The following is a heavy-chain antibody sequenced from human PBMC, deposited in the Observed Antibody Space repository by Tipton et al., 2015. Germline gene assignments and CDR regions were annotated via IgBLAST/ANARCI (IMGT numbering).Heavy chain of an antibody. CDR2: ISHSGKT. V-gene: IGHV4-38-2*01. CDR3: ACHDYDLLTRDYQTVDY. CDR1: AYSISSDYY. Sequence: PGLVKPSETLSLTCAVSAYSISSDYYWVWIRQPPGKGLEWIGAISHSGKTYSNPSLKSRVTISADTSKNQFSLRLTSVTAADTAVYYCACHDYDLLTRDYQTVDYWGQGTRVTVSS. J-gene: IGHJ4*02. D-gene: IGHD3-9*01.